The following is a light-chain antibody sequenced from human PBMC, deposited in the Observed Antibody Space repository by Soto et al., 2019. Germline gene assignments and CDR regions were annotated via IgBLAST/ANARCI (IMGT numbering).Light chain of an antibody. V-gene: IGKV2-30*01. CDR2: RIS. CDR3: MQGTHLPLT. CDR1: QSLAYSDGNTY. J-gene: IGKJ4*01. Sequence: DVVLTQSPLSLPVTLGQPASISCRSSQSLAYSDGNTYLNWGQQRPGQSPRRLIYRISSRDSGVPDRFSGNGSGTDFTLKISRGEAEDVGVYYCMQGTHLPLTFGGGTKVEIK.